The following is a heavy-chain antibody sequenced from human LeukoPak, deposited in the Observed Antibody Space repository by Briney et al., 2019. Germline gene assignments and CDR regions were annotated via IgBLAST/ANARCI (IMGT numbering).Heavy chain of an antibody. CDR3: ARSLVEETDY. Sequence: PGGSLRLSCAASGFTFSSYAMHWVRQAPGKGLEWVAVISYDGSNKYYADSVKGRFTISRDNSKNTLYLQMNSLRAEDTAVYYCARSLVEETDYWGQGTLVTVSS. CDR2: ISYDGSNK. V-gene: IGHV3-30-3*01. D-gene: IGHD2-2*01. CDR1: GFTFSSYA. J-gene: IGHJ4*02.